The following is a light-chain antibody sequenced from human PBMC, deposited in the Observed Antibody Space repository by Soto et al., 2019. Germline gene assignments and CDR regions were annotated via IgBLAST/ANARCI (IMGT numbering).Light chain of an antibody. CDR3: QQRSNWPPT. CDR2: LAS. CDR1: QAVNTR. Sequence: EIVLTQSPATLSSFKSDRVTLSCRASQAVNTRLAWYQHKPGQAPRLLIYLASNRAAGVPARFSGSGSGTDFTLTISSLEPEDFAVYYCQQRSNWPPTCGQGTRLE. J-gene: IGKJ5*01. V-gene: IGKV3-11*01.